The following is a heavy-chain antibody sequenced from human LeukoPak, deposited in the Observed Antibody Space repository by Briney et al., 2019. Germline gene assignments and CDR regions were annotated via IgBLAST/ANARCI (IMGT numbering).Heavy chain of an antibody. V-gene: IGHV3-30*03. CDR3: ARAADYYDSSGYQYYFDY. Sequence: PGGSLRLPCAASGFTFSSYGIHWVRQAPGKGLEWVAVISYDGSNKYYADSVKGRFTISRDNSKNTLYLQMNSLRAEDTAVYYCARAADYYDSSGYQYYFDYWGQGTLVTVSS. D-gene: IGHD3-22*01. CDR2: ISYDGSNK. CDR1: GFTFSSYG. J-gene: IGHJ4*02.